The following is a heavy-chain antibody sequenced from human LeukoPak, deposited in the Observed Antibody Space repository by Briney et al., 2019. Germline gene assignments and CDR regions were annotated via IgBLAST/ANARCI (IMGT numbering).Heavy chain of an antibody. V-gene: IGHV4-34*01. Sequence: AETLSLTCAVSGGSFSAFFWRWIRQPPGKGLEWIGDVGHSGSADYNPSLKSRVTVSADPSKTQFSLKLTSVTAADTAVYYCATRGDYSDTSGNSYDALDIWGQGTMVTVSS. CDR2: VGHSGSA. CDR3: ATRGDYSDTSGNSYDALDI. D-gene: IGHD3-22*01. CDR1: GGSFSAFF. J-gene: IGHJ3*02.